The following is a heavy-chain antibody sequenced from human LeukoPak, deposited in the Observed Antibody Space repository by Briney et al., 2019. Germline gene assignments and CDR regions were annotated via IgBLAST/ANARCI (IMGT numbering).Heavy chain of an antibody. Sequence: PSETLSLTCAVYGGSFSGYYWSWIRQPPGKGLEWIGEINHSGSTNYNPSLKSRVTISVDTSKNQFSLKLSSVTAADTAVYYCARGTRMYSSGWYLGYFDYWGQGTLVTVSS. CDR2: INHSGST. CDR1: GGSFSGYY. CDR3: ARGTRMYSSGWYLGYFDY. V-gene: IGHV4-34*01. J-gene: IGHJ4*02. D-gene: IGHD6-19*01.